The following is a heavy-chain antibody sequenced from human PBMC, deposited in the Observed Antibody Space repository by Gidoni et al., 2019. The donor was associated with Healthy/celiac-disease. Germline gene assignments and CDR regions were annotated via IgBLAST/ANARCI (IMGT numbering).Heavy chain of an antibody. V-gene: IGHV3-23*01. CDR2: ISGSGGST. D-gene: IGHD6-13*01. J-gene: IGHJ3*02. CDR1: GVTVRSYA. Sequence: EVQLWESGGGLVQPGGSLRLSCAASGVTVRSYARSWVRQAPGKGLGWVSAISGSGGSTYYADSVTGRFTISRDNSKNTLYLQMNSLRAEDTAVYYCAKFQYSSSWYETDYDAFDIWGQGTMVTVSS. CDR3: AKFQYSSSWYETDYDAFDI.